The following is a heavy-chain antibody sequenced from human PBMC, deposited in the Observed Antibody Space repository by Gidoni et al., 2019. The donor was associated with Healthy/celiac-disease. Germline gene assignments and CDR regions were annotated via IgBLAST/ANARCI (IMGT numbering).Heavy chain of an antibody. Sequence: QVQLVESGGGLVKPGGSLSLSCAASGSPFSDYYMSWIRQAPGKGLDGVSYISSSSSYTNDADSVKGRFTISRDNAKNSLYLQMNSLGAEDTAVYYCARVRDELLWFGESLGAFDIWGQGTMVTVSS. CDR1: GSPFSDYY. V-gene: IGHV3-11*05. J-gene: IGHJ3*02. CDR3: ARVRDELLWFGESLGAFDI. CDR2: ISSSSSYT. D-gene: IGHD3-10*01.